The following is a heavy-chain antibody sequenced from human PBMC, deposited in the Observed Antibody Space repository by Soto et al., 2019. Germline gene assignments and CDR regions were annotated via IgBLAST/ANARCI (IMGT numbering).Heavy chain of an antibody. CDR2: ISGSGGST. V-gene: IGHV3-23*01. CDR3: AKEPCREAAVAGTDYYYGMDV. D-gene: IGHD6-19*01. J-gene: IGHJ6*02. Sequence: GGSLRLSCAASGFTFSSYAMSWVRQAPGKGLEWVSAISGSGGSTYYADSVKGRFTISRDNSKNTLYLQMNSLRAEDTAVYYCAKEPCREAAVAGTDYYYGMDVWGQGTTVTVSS. CDR1: GFTFSSYA.